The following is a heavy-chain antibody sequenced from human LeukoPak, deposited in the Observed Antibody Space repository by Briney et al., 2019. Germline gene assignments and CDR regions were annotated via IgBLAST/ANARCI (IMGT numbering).Heavy chain of an antibody. Sequence: GGSLRLSCSASGFTFSGYAMYWVRQAPGKGLEWVTFIRSDGTSKFYADSVKGRFTISRDNSKNMVYLQMNSLRADDTAVYYCVRGHSGTYVIDYWGQGILVTVSS. CDR1: GFTFSGYA. V-gene: IGHV3-30*02. CDR2: IRSDGTSK. J-gene: IGHJ4*02. D-gene: IGHD2-2*01. CDR3: VRGHSGTYVIDY.